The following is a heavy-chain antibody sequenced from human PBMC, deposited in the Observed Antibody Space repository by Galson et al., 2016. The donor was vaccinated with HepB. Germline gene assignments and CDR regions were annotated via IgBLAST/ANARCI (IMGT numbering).Heavy chain of an antibody. D-gene: IGHD2/OR15-2a*01. J-gene: IGHJ4*02. Sequence: SLRLSCAASGFTFSHYGIHWVRQAPGKGLEWVSFISNDGSFKYYGDSVKGRFTISRDNSKNTLSLQMKSLRAEDTAVYYCASTGLSMMRLSLNSWGQGTLVTVSS. CDR2: ISNDGSFK. CDR1: GFTFSHYG. V-gene: IGHV3-30*03. CDR3: ASTGLSMMRLSLNS.